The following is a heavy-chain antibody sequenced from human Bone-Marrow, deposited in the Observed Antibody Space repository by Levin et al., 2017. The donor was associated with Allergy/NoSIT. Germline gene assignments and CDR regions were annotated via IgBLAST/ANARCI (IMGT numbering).Heavy chain of an antibody. CDR1: GASISSSNYY. D-gene: IGHD5-18*01. CDR3: ARPLREYNYGLFEH. Sequence: SQTLSLTCTVSGASISSSNYYWGWIRQPPGKGLEWIGSMYHSGSTDFNPSLESRVTLSVDTSKNQFSLKLRSVTAADTAVYYCARPLREYNYGLFEHWGQGALVTVSS. V-gene: IGHV4-39*01. J-gene: IGHJ4*02. CDR2: MYHSGST.